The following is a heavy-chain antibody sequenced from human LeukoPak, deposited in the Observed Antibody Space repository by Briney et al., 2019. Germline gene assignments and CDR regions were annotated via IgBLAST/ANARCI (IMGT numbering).Heavy chain of an antibody. Sequence: PSETLSLTCTVSGGSISSYYWSWIRQPAGRGLEWIGRIHTSGSTNYNPSLKSRVTMSGDTSKNLFSPRLTSVTAADTAIYYCARDEGSGWYAYWGQGTLVTVSS. CDR2: IHTSGST. CDR1: GGSISSYY. J-gene: IGHJ4*02. D-gene: IGHD6-19*01. V-gene: IGHV4-4*07. CDR3: ARDEGSGWYAY.